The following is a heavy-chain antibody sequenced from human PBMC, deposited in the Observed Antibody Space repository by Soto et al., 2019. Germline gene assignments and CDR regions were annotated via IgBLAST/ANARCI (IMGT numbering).Heavy chain of an antibody. V-gene: IGHV1-18*01. CDR3: ATPIAAADVYYYYYGMDV. D-gene: IGHD6-13*01. CDR2: ISAYNGNT. CDR1: GYTFTSYG. Sequence: QVQLVQSGAEVKKPGASVKVSCKASGYTFTSYGISWVRQAPGQGLEWMGWISAYNGNTNSAQKLEGRVTMTTDTSTSTAYKEQRSLSADDTAVYYCATPIAAADVYYYYYGMDVWGQGTTVTVSS. J-gene: IGHJ6*02.